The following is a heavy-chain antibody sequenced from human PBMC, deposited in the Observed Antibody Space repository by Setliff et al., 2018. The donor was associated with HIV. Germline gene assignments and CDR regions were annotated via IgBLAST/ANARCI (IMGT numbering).Heavy chain of an antibody. J-gene: IGHJ3*02. CDR1: GGSISSHY. V-gene: IGHV4-59*04. CDR3: AKTVPHSTAQDAFDI. CDR2: ISNSGKT. D-gene: IGHD2-2*01. Sequence: SETLSLTCTVSGGSISSHYWSWIRQPPGKGLEWIGYISNSGKTYYNPSLNSRVTLSADTSKNQLSLKLSSVTAVDTAVYYCAKTVPHSTAQDAFDIWGRGTMVTVSS.